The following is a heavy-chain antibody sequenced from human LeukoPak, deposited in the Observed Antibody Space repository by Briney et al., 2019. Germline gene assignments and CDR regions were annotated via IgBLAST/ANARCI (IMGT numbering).Heavy chain of an antibody. CDR3: ARDGGWELEFGDY. CDR1: GYTFTGYY. V-gene: IGHV1-2*02. J-gene: IGHJ4*02. CDR2: INPNSGGT. Sequence: GASVTVSCTASGYTFTGYYMHWGRQAPGQGLEWMGWINPNSGGTNYAQKFQGRVTMTRDTSISTAYMELSRLRSDDTAVYYCARDGGWELEFGDYWGQGTLVTVSS. D-gene: IGHD1-26*01.